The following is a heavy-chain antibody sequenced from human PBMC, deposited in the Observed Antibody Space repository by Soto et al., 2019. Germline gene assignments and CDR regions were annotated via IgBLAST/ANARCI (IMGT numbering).Heavy chain of an antibody. D-gene: IGHD3-9*01. CDR2: ISGSGGST. CDR3: SLVYYDILTGYYPPEYFQH. V-gene: IGHV3-23*01. Sequence: GGSLRLSCAASGFTFSSYAMSWVRQAPGKGLEWVSAISGSGGSTYYADSVKGRFTISRDNSKNTLYLQMNSLRAEDTAVYYCSLVYYDILTGYYPPEYFQHWGQGTLVTVSS. J-gene: IGHJ1*01. CDR1: GFTFSSYA.